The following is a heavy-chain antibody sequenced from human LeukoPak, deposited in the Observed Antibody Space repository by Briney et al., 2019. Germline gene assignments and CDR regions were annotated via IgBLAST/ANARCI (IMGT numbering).Heavy chain of an antibody. CDR2: INHSGST. V-gene: IGHV4-34*01. D-gene: IGHD6-19*01. J-gene: IGHJ6*03. Sequence: PSETLSLTCAVYGGSFSGYYWSWIRQPPGKGLEWIGEINHSGSTNYNPSLKSRVTISVDTSKNQFSLKLSSVTAADTAVYYCARVNIHSSGWYRTGYYYYMDVWGKGTTVTVSS. CDR1: GGSFSGYY. CDR3: ARVNIHSSGWYRTGYYYYMDV.